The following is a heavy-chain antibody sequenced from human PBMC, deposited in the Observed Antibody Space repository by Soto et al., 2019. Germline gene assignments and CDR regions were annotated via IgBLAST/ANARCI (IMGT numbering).Heavy chain of an antibody. V-gene: IGHV3-23*01. CDR3: APIPVQNDAFDI. Sequence: GGSLRLSCAASGFTFSSYAMSWVRQAPGKGLEWVSAISGSGGSTYYADSVKGRFTISRDNSKNALYLQMNSLRAEDTAVYYCAPIPVQNDAFDIWGQGTMVTVSS. D-gene: IGHD2-21*01. CDR2: ISGSGGST. CDR1: GFTFSSYA. J-gene: IGHJ3*02.